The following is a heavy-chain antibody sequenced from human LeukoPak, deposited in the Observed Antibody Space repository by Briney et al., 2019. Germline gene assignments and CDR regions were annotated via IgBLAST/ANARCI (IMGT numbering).Heavy chain of an antibody. D-gene: IGHD3-22*01. CDR2: ISWNSGSI. CDR3: AKPTTMIVVEGYFQH. CDR1: GFTFDDYA. J-gene: IGHJ1*01. Sequence: PGRSLRLSCAASGFTFDDYAMHWVRQAPGKDLEWVSGISWNSGSIGYADSVKGRFTISRDNAKNSLYLQMNSLRAEDTALYYCAKPTTMIVVEGYFQHWGQGTLVTVSS. V-gene: IGHV3-9*01.